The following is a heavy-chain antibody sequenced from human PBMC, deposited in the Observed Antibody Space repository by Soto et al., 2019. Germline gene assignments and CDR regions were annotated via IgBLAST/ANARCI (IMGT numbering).Heavy chain of an antibody. J-gene: IGHJ4*02. CDR2: FYPEDGET. V-gene: IGHV1-24*01. CDR1: GYALTELS. D-gene: IGHD2-21*01. CDR3: ATVDVMYSGGWQEGPFDY. Sequence: ALVKGYCEVSGYALTELSMRWLRQAPGKGLEWMGGFYPEDGETIYAQKFQGRVTMTEDTSTDTAYMQLSSLRSEDTAVYYCATVDVMYSGGWQEGPFDYWGQGTLVTVSS.